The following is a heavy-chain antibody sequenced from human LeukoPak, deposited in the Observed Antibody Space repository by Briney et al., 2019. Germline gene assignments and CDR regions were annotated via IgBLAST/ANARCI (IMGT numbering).Heavy chain of an antibody. CDR3: ARDELVDSSGWYGSY. J-gene: IGHJ4*02. Sequence: SETLSLTCAVSGYSISSGYYWGWIRQPPGKGLEWFGSIYHSGSTYYNPSLKGRVTISVDTSKNQFSLKLSSVTAADTAVYYCARDELVDSSGWYGSYWGQGTLVTVSS. D-gene: IGHD6-19*01. CDR1: GYSISSGYY. V-gene: IGHV4-38-2*02. CDR2: IYHSGST.